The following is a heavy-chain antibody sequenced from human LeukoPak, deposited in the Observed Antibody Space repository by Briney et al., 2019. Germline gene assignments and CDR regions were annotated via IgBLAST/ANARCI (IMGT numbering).Heavy chain of an antibody. Sequence: GGSLRLSCAASGFTFSSYVMHWVRQAPGKGLEWVAIISYDGSNKYYADSVKGRFTISRDNSKNTLYLQMNSLRAEDTAVYYCACIAADGTVDYWGQGTLVTVSS. D-gene: IGHD6-13*01. CDR3: ACIAADGTVDY. CDR2: ISYDGSNK. V-gene: IGHV3-30*04. J-gene: IGHJ4*02. CDR1: GFTFSSYV.